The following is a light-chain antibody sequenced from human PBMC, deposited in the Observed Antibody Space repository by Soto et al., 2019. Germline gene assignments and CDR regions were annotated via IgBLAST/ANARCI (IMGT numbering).Light chain of an antibody. CDR1: SSDIGAYKY. V-gene: IGLV2-14*01. CDR3: AAWDDTLNGQV. CDR2: EVS. Sequence: QSALTQPASVSGSPGQSVTISCTGTSSDIGAYKYVSWYQHHPGKSPRLLIYEVSNRPSGVSNRFSASKSGNTASLTISGLRSEDEATYYCAAWDDTLNGQVFGGGTQLTVL. J-gene: IGLJ3*02.